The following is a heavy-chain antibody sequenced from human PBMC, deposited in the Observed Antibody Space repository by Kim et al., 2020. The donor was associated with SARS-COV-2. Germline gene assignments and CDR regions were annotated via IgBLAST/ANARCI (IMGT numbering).Heavy chain of an antibody. J-gene: IGHJ3*01. CDR3: ARLDYGDYNEAFDL. V-gene: IGHV4-4*07. D-gene: IGHD4-17*01. Sequence: NPSLKSRATMSIDTSTNHTSLKLTSLTAADTAIYYCARLDYGDYNEAFDLWGPGTLVTVSS.